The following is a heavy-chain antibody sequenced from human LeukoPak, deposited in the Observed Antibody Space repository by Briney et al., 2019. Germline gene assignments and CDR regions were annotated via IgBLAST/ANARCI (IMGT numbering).Heavy chain of an antibody. J-gene: IGHJ4*02. CDR1: GFNFRTSW. D-gene: IGHD6-13*01. Sequence: PGGSLRLSCEASGFNFRTSWMTWVRQAPGEGLEWVANIDPAGSDRYYVDTVKGRFTISRDNANNFLYLQMNSLRAEETAVYYCGRFGYEAAVDLWGQGTLVAVSS. CDR3: GRFGYEAAVDL. V-gene: IGHV3-7*01. CDR2: IDPAGSDR.